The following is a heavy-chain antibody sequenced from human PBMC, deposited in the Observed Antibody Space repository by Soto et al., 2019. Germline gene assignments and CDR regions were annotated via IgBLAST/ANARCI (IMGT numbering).Heavy chain of an antibody. J-gene: IGHJ5*02. D-gene: IGHD6-6*01. CDR1: GGTFSSYA. CDR2: IIPIFGTA. V-gene: IGHV1-69*06. CDR3: ARDKYSSSPALGTYNWFDP. Sequence: SVKVSCKASGGTFSSYAISWVRQAPGQGLEWMGGIIPIFGTANYAQKFQGRVTITADKSTSTAYMELSSLRSEDTAVYYCARDKYSSSPALGTYNWFDPWGQGTLVTVSS.